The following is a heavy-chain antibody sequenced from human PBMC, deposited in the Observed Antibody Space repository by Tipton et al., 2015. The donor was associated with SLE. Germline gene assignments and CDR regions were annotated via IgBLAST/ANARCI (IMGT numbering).Heavy chain of an antibody. J-gene: IGHJ3*02. CDR3: ARDIAVAGEGAFDI. CDR2: MNPNSGNT. Sequence: QVQLVQSGAEVKKPGASVKVSCKASGYTFTSYDINWVRQATGQGLEWMGWMNPNSGNTGYAQKFQGRVTMTRNTSISTAYMELSSLRSDDTAVYYCARDIAVAGEGAFDIWGQGTMVTVSS. D-gene: IGHD6-19*01. CDR1: GYTFTSYD. V-gene: IGHV1-8*01.